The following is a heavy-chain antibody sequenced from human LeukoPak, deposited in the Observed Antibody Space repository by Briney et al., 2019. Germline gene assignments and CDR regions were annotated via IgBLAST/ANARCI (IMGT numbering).Heavy chain of an antibody. Sequence: GASVKVSCTASGYTFTGYYMHWVRQAPGQGLEWMGWINPNSGGTNYAQKFQGRVTITRDTSISTAYVELSRLRSDDTAVYYCARGGSSHHNWFDPWGQGTLVTVSS. CDR2: INPNSGGT. V-gene: IGHV1-2*02. CDR1: GYTFTGYY. J-gene: IGHJ5*02. CDR3: ARGGSSHHNWFDP. D-gene: IGHD2-15*01.